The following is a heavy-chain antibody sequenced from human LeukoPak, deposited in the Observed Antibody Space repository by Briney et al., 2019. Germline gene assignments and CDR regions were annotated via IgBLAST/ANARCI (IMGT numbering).Heavy chain of an antibody. CDR2: IIPIFGTA. CDR1: GGTFSSYA. V-gene: IGHV1-69*06. D-gene: IGHD4-17*01. Sequence: ASVKVSCKASGGTFSSYAISWVRQAPGQGLEWMGGIIPIFGTANYAQKFQGRVTITADKSTSTAYMELSSLRSEDTAVYYCAKGVYGDYFDYWGQGTLVTVSS. J-gene: IGHJ4*02. CDR3: AKGVYGDYFDY.